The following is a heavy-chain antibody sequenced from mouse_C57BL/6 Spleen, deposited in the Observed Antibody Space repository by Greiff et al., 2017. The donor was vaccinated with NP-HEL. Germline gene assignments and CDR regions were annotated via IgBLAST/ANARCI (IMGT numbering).Heavy chain of an antibody. D-gene: IGHD1-1*01. J-gene: IGHJ2*01. Sequence: EVKVEESGGGLVKPGGSLKLSCAASGFTFSSYTMSWVRQTPEKRLEWVATISGGGGNTYYPDSVKGRFTISRDNAKNTLYLQMSSLRSEDTALYYCARGGITTVVARFDYWGQGTTLTVSS. V-gene: IGHV5-9*01. CDR3: ARGGITTVVARFDY. CDR2: ISGGGGNT. CDR1: GFTFSSYT.